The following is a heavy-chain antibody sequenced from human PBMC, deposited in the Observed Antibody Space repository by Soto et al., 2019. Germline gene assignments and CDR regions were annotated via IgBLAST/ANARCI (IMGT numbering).Heavy chain of an antibody. J-gene: IGHJ4*02. CDR2: INAGNGNT. CDR3: ARDGVQLERSFDY. CDR1: GYTFTSYA. D-gene: IGHD1-1*01. V-gene: IGHV1-3*01. Sequence: ASVKGSCKASGYTFTSYAMHWVRQAPGQRLEWMGWINAGNGNTKYSQKFQGRVTITRDTSASTAYMELSSLRSEDTAVYYCARDGVQLERSFDYWGQGTLVTVSS.